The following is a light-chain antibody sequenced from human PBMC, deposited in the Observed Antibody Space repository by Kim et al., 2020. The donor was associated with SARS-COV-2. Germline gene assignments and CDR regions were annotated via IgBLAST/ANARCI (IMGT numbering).Light chain of an antibody. CDR1: SSDIGAYNY. CDR3: SSYAGSYTMI. Sequence: QSALTQPHSVSGSPGQSVTISCTGTSSDIGAYNYVSWYQQHPGKVPKVMIYDVTKRPSGVPDRFSGSKSGNTASLIISGLQTEDEADYYCSSYAGSYTMIFGGGTQLTVL. V-gene: IGLV2-11*01. CDR2: DVT. J-gene: IGLJ2*01.